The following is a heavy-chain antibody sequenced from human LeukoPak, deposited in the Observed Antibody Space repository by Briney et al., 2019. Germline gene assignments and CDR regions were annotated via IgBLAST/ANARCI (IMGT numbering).Heavy chain of an antibody. J-gene: IGHJ4*02. CDR3: TTDLAPPYDFWSGYYLRLGY. Sequence: GGSLRLSCAASGFTFSSYAMSWVRQAPGKGLEWVGRIKRKTDGGTTDYAAPVKGRFTISRDDSKNTLYLQMNSLKTEDTAVYYCTTDLAPPYDFWSGYYLRLGYWGQGTLVTVSS. CDR2: IKRKTDGGTT. D-gene: IGHD3-3*01. V-gene: IGHV3-15*01. CDR1: GFTFSSYA.